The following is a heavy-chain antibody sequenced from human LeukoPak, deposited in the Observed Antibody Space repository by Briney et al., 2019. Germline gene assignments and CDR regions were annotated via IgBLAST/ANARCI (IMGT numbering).Heavy chain of an antibody. V-gene: IGHV4-39*07. J-gene: IGHJ5*02. CDR2: IYYSGST. CDR3: ARAPYYDIRSGYSDNYFDP. CDR1: GGSISSSSYY. D-gene: IGHD3-3*01. Sequence: SETLSLTCTVSGGSISSSSYYWGWIRQPPGKGLEWIGSIYYSGSTYYNPSLKSRVTISVDTSKNQFSLRLNSVTTADTAVYYCARAPYYDIRSGYSDNYFDPWGQGTLVTVSS.